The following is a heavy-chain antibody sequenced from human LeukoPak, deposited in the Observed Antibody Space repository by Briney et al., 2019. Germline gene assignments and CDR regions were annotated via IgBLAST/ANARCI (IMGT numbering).Heavy chain of an antibody. J-gene: IGHJ3*02. D-gene: IGHD3-22*01. CDR1: GYTFTNYG. CDR3: ARGPYSYDSSGAFDI. Sequence: ASVKVSCKASGYTFTNYGISWVRQAPGQGLEWMGWISAYNGNTNYAQKLQGRVTMTTDTSTSTAYMELRSLRSDDTAVYYCARGPYSYDSSGAFDIWGQGTMVTVSS. V-gene: IGHV1-18*01. CDR2: ISAYNGNT.